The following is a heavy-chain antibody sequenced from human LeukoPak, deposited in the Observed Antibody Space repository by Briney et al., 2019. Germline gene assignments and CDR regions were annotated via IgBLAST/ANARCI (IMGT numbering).Heavy chain of an antibody. CDR1: GYSFNRYY. Sequence: SVQVSCQDCGYSFNRYYMHWVRQAPARGVAWMGWINPNRGGKNYAQKFQDRVTKNRDTSISTAYMELSRLRSDDTAVYYCAREDSGDDPTFHYWGQGSLVTVPS. J-gene: IGHJ4*02. CDR2: INPNRGGK. CDR3: AREDSGDDPTFHY. V-gene: IGHV1-2*02. D-gene: IGHD5-12*01.